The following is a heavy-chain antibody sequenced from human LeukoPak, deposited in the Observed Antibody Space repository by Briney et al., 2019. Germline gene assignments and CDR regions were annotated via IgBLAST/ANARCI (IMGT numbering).Heavy chain of an antibody. J-gene: IGHJ6*03. Sequence: SVKVSCKASGGTFSSYAISWVRQAPGQGLEWMGGIIPIFGTANYAQKFQGRVTITADKSTSTAYMELSSLRSEDTAVYYCARGGGDSSGYYYYYYMDVWGKGTTVTVSS. CDR2: IIPIFGTA. D-gene: IGHD3-22*01. CDR3: ARGGGDSSGYYYYYYMDV. V-gene: IGHV1-69*06. CDR1: GGTFSSYA.